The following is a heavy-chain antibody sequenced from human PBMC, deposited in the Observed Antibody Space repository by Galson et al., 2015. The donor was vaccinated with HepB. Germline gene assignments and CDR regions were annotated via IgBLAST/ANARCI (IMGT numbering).Heavy chain of an antibody. D-gene: IGHD6-13*01. CDR2: INPSGGST. Sequence: SVKVSCKASGYTFTSYYMHWVRQAPGQGLEWMGIINPSGGSTSYAQKFQGRVTMTRDTSTSTVYMELSSLRSEDTAVYYCAREMYSSSWWGGEALGYYYYYGMDVWGQGTTVTVSS. V-gene: IGHV1-46*01. CDR1: GYTFTSYY. J-gene: IGHJ6*02. CDR3: AREMYSSSWWGGEALGYYYYYGMDV.